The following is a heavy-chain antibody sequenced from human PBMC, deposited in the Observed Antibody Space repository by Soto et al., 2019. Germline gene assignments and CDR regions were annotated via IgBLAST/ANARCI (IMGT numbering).Heavy chain of an antibody. J-gene: IGHJ4*02. CDR1: GGSISSSRHY. V-gene: IGHV4-39*01. D-gene: IGHD5-12*01. Sequence: QLRLQESGPGLVKTSETLSLTCTVSGGSISSSRHYWVWIRQPPGKGLEWIGSVYYSGSTYYNPSLKTRVTISFDTSKSQYSLKLSSVTAADTSVYYCAKYVDGYIPRGYCFDYWGQGTLVTVSS. CDR3: AKYVDGYIPRGYCFDY. CDR2: VYYSGST.